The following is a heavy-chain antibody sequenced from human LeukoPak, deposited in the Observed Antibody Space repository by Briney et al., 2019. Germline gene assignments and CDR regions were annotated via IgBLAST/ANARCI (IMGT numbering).Heavy chain of an antibody. CDR2: IYYSGST. CDR3: ARGDQRITIFGVPISPPPYGMDV. Sequence: PSQTLSLTCTVSGGSISSGGYYWSWIRQHPGKGLEWIGYIYYSGSTYYNPSLKSRVTISVDTSKNQFSLKLSSVTAADTAVYYCARGDQRITIFGVPISPPPYGMDVWGQGTTVTVSS. V-gene: IGHV4-31*03. D-gene: IGHD3-3*01. J-gene: IGHJ6*02. CDR1: GGSISSGGYY.